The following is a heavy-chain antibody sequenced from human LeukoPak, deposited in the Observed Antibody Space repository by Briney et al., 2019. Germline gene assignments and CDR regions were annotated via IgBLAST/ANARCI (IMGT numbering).Heavy chain of an antibody. Sequence: GGSLRLSCVASGFSLSGYWMYWVRQAPGKGLMYISRNNGDGSTTNYADVVKGRFTVSRDNAKNSLNLQMNSLRAEDTAVYYCARFGYYGSGSYNYDYWGQGTLVTVSS. V-gene: IGHV3-74*01. J-gene: IGHJ4*02. CDR3: ARFGYYGSGSYNYDY. CDR1: GFSLSGYW. CDR2: NNGDGSTT. D-gene: IGHD3-10*01.